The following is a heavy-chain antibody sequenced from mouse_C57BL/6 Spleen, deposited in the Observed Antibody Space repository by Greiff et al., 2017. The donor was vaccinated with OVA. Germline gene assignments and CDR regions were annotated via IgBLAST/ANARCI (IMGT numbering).Heavy chain of an antibody. CDR3: ARFGYWGWYFDV. CDR2: INPYNGGT. D-gene: IGHD2-3*01. V-gene: IGHV1-19*01. Sequence: VQLKQSGPVLVKPGASVKMSCKASGYTFTDYYMNWVKQSHGKSLEWIGVINPYNGGTSYNQKFKGKATLTVDKSSSTAYMELNSLTSEDSAVYYCARFGYWGWYFDVWGTGTTVTVSS. J-gene: IGHJ1*03. CDR1: GYTFTDYY.